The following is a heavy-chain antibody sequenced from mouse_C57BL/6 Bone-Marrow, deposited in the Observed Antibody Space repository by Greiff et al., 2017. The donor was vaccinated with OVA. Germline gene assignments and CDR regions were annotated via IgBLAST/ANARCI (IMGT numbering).Heavy chain of an antibody. CDR2: LDPEDGET. Sequence: VQLQQSGAELVKPGASVKLSCTASGFNIKDYYMHWVKQRTEQGLEWIGRLDPEDGETKYAPKFQGKATITADTSSNTAYLQLSSLTSGDTSVYYCARITTVVTKDWYFDVWGTGTTGTVSS. D-gene: IGHD1-1*01. V-gene: IGHV14-2*01. J-gene: IGHJ1*03. CDR1: GFNIKDYY. CDR3: ARITTVVTKDWYFDV.